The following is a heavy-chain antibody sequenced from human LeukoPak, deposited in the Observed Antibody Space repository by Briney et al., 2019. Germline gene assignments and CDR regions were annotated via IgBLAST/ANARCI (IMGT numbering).Heavy chain of an antibody. D-gene: IGHD4-23*01. Sequence: PGGSLRLSCAASGFTFNSYTMYWVRQAPGKGLEWVSSISSSTSYIYYADSVKGRFTISRDNAKNSLCLQMNSLRAEDTAVYYCARVDNYGGNPPDYWGQGNLVTVSS. CDR2: ISSSTSYI. CDR1: GFTFNSYT. V-gene: IGHV3-21*01. CDR3: ARVDNYGGNPPDY. J-gene: IGHJ4*02.